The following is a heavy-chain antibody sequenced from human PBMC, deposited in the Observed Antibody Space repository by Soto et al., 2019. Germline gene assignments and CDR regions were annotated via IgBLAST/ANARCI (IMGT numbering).Heavy chain of an antibody. Sequence: GGSLRLSCAASGFTFSSYSMNWVRQAPGKGLEWVSSISSSSSYIYYADSVKGRFTISRDNAKNSLYLQMNSLRAEDTAVYYCARDHITIFVGAFDIWGQGTMVTVSS. CDR1: GFTFSSYS. D-gene: IGHD3-3*01. CDR2: ISSSSSYI. V-gene: IGHV3-21*01. J-gene: IGHJ3*02. CDR3: ARDHITIFVGAFDI.